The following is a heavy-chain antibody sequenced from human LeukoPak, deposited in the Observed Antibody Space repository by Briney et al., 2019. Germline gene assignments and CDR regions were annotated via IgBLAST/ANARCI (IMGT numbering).Heavy chain of an antibody. Sequence: PSETLSLTCTVSGGSISSYYWSWIRQPPGKGLEWIGYIYYSGSINYNPSLKSRVIISVDKSKNQFSLKLSSVTAADTAVYYCASRYYYDSSGYYSPPDAFDIWGQGTMVTVSS. CDR2: IYYSGSI. CDR3: ASRYYYDSSGYYSPPDAFDI. J-gene: IGHJ3*02. CDR1: GGSISSYY. V-gene: IGHV4-59*01. D-gene: IGHD3-22*01.